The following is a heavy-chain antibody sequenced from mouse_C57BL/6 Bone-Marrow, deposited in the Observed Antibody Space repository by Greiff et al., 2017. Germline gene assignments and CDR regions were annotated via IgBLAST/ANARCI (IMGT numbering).Heavy chain of an antibody. CDR2: VDPENGDT. CDR3: TLITTVVATDY. D-gene: IGHD1-1*01. Sequence: VQLKQSGAELVRPGAPVKLLCTASGFNIKDAYMHWVKQRPEQGLEWIGWVDPENGDTEYASKFQGKATITADTSSNTAYLQLSSLTAEDTAVYYCTLITTVVATDYWGQGTTLTGSS. J-gene: IGHJ2*01. V-gene: IGHV14-4*01. CDR1: GFNIKDAY.